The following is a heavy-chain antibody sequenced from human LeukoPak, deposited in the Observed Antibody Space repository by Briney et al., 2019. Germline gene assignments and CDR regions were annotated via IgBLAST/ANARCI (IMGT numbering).Heavy chain of an antibody. Sequence: SETLSLTCTVSGGSISSYYWSWIRQPPGKGLEWIGYIYYSGSTNYNPSLKSRVTISVDTSKNQFSLKLSSVTAADTAVYYCARAGKTTVVTPVAHFDYWGQGTLVTVSS. J-gene: IGHJ4*02. CDR2: IYYSGST. CDR1: GGSISSYY. V-gene: IGHV4-59*01. D-gene: IGHD4-23*01. CDR3: ARAGKTTVVTPVAHFDY.